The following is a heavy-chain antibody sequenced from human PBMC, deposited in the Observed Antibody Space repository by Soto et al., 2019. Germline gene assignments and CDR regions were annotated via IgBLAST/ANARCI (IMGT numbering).Heavy chain of an antibody. Sequence: QVQLVESGGGVVQPGRSLRLSCAASGFTFSSHAMHWVRQAPGKGLEWVAFISYDGTNQHYADSVKGRFTISRDNSENTLYLQMNSLRGEDTAMYYCARDLEAWKFDYWGQGTLVTVSS. CDR3: ARDLEAWKFDY. CDR1: GFTFSSHA. D-gene: IGHD1-1*01. J-gene: IGHJ4*02. CDR2: ISYDGTNQ. V-gene: IGHV3-30-3*01.